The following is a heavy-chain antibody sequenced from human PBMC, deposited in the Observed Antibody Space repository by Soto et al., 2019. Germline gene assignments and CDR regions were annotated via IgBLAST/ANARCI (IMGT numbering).Heavy chain of an antibody. D-gene: IGHD3-10*01. CDR2: IYYSGST. Sequence: QVQLQESGPGLVKPSQTLSLTCTVSGGSISSGGYYWSWIRQHPGKGLEWIGYIYYSGSTYYNPSLKSRVTISVDTSKNQFSLKLSSVTAADTAVYYCAREGITMVRGVKYYYYYGMDVWGQGTTVTVSS. V-gene: IGHV4-31*03. CDR1: GGSISSGGYY. CDR3: AREGITMVRGVKYYYYYGMDV. J-gene: IGHJ6*02.